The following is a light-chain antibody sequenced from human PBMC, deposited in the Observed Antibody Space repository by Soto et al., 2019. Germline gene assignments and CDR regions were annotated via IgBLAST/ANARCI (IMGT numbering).Light chain of an antibody. CDR1: SSNIGAGYD. CDR2: GNS. Sequence: QSVLTQPPSVSGAPGQRVTISCTESSSNIGAGYDVHWYQQLPGTAPKLLIYGNSNRPSGVPDRFSGSKSGTSASLAITGLKAEDEADYYCKSYDSSLRGWVFGGGTKVTVL. V-gene: IGLV1-40*01. J-gene: IGLJ3*02. CDR3: KSYDSSLRGWV.